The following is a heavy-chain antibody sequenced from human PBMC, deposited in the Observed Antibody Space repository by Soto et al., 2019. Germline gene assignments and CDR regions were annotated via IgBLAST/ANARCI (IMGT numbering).Heavy chain of an antibody. CDR2: IWYDGNNK. Sequence: EGSLRLSCAASGFTFSNYGMHWVRQAPGKGLEWVALIWYDGNNKYYADSVKGRFTISRDNSKNTLYLQMNSLRAEDTAVYYCARDGYCSGGSCYSVPVFDFWGQGTLVTVSS. J-gene: IGHJ4*02. CDR1: GFTFSNYG. D-gene: IGHD2-15*01. CDR3: ARDGYCSGGSCYSVPVFDF. V-gene: IGHV3-33*01.